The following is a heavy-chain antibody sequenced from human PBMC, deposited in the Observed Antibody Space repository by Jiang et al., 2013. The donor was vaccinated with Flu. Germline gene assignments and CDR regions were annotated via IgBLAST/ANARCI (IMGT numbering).Heavy chain of an antibody. CDR1: GFSLNTTGMC. CDR2: IDWDDDK. V-gene: IGHV2-70*11. CDR3: ARLRVALRDEMYFFYGMDV. Sequence: KPTQTLTLTCTFSGFSLNTTGMCVTWIRQPPGKALEWLARIDWDDDKYYSTSLKTRLTISKDTSKNQVVLAMTNMVPEDTATYYCARLRVALRDEMYFFYGMDVWGQGTTVTVSS. D-gene: IGHD2-8*01. J-gene: IGHJ6*02.